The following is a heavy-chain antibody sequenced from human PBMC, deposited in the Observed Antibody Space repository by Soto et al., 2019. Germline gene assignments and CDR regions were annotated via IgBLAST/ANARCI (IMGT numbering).Heavy chain of an antibody. CDR3: ARSTPGNPFDI. J-gene: IGHJ3*02. Sequence: EVQLVESGGGLVEPGGSLRLSCAASGFTFTTYTMNWVRQAPGTGLEWVSSISAGGRSIYYADSLTGRSTDSTDNAKSSLYLQMNSLRADVTVVYYCARSTPGNPFDIWGQGTMVTVSS. CDR2: ISAGGRSI. CDR1: GFTFTTYT. D-gene: IGHD3-10*01. V-gene: IGHV3-21*01.